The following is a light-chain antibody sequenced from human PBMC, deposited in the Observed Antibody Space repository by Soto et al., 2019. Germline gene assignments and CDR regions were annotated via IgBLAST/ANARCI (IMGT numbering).Light chain of an antibody. Sequence: NFMLTQPHSVSESPGKTVTISCTRSSGSIASNSVQWYQQRPGSAPTTVIYESNQRPSGVPDRFSGSTDGSSNSASLTIFGLQTEDEADYYCQSYDGDFLVFGGGTKLTVL. CDR3: QSYDGDFLV. CDR2: ESN. CDR1: SGSIASNS. J-gene: IGLJ2*01. V-gene: IGLV6-57*04.